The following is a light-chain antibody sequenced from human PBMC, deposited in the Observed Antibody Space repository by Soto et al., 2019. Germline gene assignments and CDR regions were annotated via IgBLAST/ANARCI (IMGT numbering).Light chain of an antibody. J-gene: IGKJ1*01. Sequence: DIQMPPSPSTLSPSVGDMVTITCRASRSISDWLAWYQQKPGKAPKLLIFDASSLKIGVPSRFSGSGSGTEFTLTISGLQPDDVATYYCLQYSSHSWTFGKVAKGEIK. V-gene: IGKV1-5*01. CDR1: RSISDW. CDR3: LQYSSHSWT. CDR2: DAS.